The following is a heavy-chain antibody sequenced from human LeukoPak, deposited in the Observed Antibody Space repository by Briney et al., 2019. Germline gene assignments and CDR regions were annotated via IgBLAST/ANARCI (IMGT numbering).Heavy chain of an antibody. J-gene: IGHJ4*02. CDR3: ARGGRSEYYGSASHDY. V-gene: IGHV4-59*12. Sequence: SETLSLTCTVSGGSISSYYWSWIRQPPGKGLEWIGYIYYSGSTNYNPSLKSRVTISVDTSKNQFSLKLSSVTAADTAVYYCARGGRSEYYGSASHDYWGQGTLVTVSS. CDR1: GGSISSYY. CDR2: IYYSGST. D-gene: IGHD3-10*01.